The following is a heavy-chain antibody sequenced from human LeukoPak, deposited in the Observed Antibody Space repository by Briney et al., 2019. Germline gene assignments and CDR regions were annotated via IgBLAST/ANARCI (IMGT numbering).Heavy chain of an antibody. CDR2: ISGSGGST. CDR3: AKAPSYGSGSYYTT. Sequence: PGGSLRLSCAASGFTFSSYAMSWVRQAPGKGLEWVSAISGSGGSTYYADSVKGRLTISRDNSKNTLYLQMNSLRAEDTAVYYCAKAPSYGSGSYYTTWGQGTLVTVSS. J-gene: IGHJ5*02. D-gene: IGHD3-10*01. CDR1: GFTFSSYA. V-gene: IGHV3-23*01.